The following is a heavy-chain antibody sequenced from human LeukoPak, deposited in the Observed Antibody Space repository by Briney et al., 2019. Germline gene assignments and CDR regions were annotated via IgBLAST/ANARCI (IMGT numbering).Heavy chain of an antibody. CDR3: ARENAYVWGSYRYLDY. Sequence: SETLSLTCAVYGGSFSGYYWSWIRQPPGKGLEWIGEINHSGSTNYNPSLKSRVTISVDTSKNQFSLKLSSVTAADTAVYYCARENAYVWGSYRYLDYWGQGTLVTVSS. V-gene: IGHV4-34*01. J-gene: IGHJ4*02. D-gene: IGHD3-16*02. CDR2: INHSGST. CDR1: GGSFSGYY.